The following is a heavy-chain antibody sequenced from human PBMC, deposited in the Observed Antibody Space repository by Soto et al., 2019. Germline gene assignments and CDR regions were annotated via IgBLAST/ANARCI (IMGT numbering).Heavy chain of an antibody. V-gene: IGHV6-1*01. D-gene: IGHD6-6*01. CDR2: IYYRSHWYN. Sequence: SQTLSLTCAISGDSVSSNSGAWNWIRQSPSRGLEWLGRIYYRSHWYNDFAVSVKSRVTIDPDTSKNQFSLQLNSVTPEDTAVYYCVRQYRDSQYYSGLDVWGQGTTVTVSS. CDR3: VRQYRDSQYYSGLDV. J-gene: IGHJ6*02. CDR1: GDSVSSNSGA.